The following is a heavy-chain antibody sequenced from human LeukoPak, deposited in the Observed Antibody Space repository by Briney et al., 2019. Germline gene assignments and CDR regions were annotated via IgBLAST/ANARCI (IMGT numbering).Heavy chain of an antibody. Sequence: SVKVSCKASVGTFSSYAISWVRQAPGQGLEWMGGIIPIFGTANYAQKFQGRVTITADESTSTAYMELSSLRSEDTAVYYCARSYSGYDEFYDYWGQGTLVTVSS. J-gene: IGHJ4*02. CDR3: ARSYSGYDEFYDY. D-gene: IGHD5-12*01. V-gene: IGHV1-69*13. CDR2: IIPIFGTA. CDR1: VGTFSSYA.